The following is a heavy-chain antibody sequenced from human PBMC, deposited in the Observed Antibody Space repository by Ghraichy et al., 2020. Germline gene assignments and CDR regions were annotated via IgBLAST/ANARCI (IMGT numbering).Heavy chain of an antibody. CDR2: INHSGST. J-gene: IGHJ4*02. D-gene: IGHD6-19*01. CDR1: GGSFSGYY. CDR3: ARDPYSPYSSGWNDGDY. Sequence: SETLSLTCAVYGGSFSGYYWSWIRQPPGKGLEWIGEINHSGSTNYNPSLKSRVTISVDTSKNQFSLKLSSVTAADTAVYYCARDPYSPYSSGWNDGDYWGQGTLVTVSS. V-gene: IGHV4-34*01.